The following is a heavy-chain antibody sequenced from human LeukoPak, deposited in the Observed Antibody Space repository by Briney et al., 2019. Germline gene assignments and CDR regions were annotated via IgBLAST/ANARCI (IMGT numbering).Heavy chain of an antibody. Sequence: GGSLRLSCAASGFTFSSCAMHWVRQAPGKGLEWVAVISYDGSNKYYADSVKGRFTISRDNSKNTLYLQMNSLRAEDTAVYYCARDNGGFDYWGQGTLVTVSS. D-gene: IGHD3-16*01. CDR2: ISYDGSNK. CDR1: GFTFSSCA. CDR3: ARDNGGFDY. J-gene: IGHJ4*02. V-gene: IGHV3-30*04.